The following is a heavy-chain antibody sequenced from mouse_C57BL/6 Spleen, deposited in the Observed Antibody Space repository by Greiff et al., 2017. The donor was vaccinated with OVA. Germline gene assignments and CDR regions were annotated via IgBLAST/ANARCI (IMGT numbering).Heavy chain of an antibody. CDR2: INPSTGGT. J-gene: IGHJ4*01. CDR1: GYSFTGYY. CDR3: ARRAYYSNYGAMDY. D-gene: IGHD2-5*01. Sequence: VQLKQSGPELVKPGASVKISCKASGYSFTGYYMNWVKQSPEKSLEWIGEINPSTGGTTYNQKFKAKATLTVDKSSSTAYMQLKSLTSEDSAVYYCARRAYYSNYGAMDYWGQGTSVTVSS. V-gene: IGHV1-42*01.